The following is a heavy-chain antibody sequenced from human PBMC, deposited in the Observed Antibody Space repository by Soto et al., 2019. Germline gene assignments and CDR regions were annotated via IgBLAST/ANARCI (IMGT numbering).Heavy chain of an antibody. CDR2: ITASGTVT. V-gene: IGHV3-48*03. J-gene: IGHJ6*02. D-gene: IGHD3-22*01. CDR1: GFSFRGFE. CDR3: ARAMIIVEYGMDI. Sequence: GGSLRLSCAASGFSFRGFEMKWVRQAPGKGLEWLSYITASGTVTHYADSVKGRFTISRDNAKSSLFLHMSSLRADDTAIYYCARAMIIVEYGMDIWGQGTAVTVSS.